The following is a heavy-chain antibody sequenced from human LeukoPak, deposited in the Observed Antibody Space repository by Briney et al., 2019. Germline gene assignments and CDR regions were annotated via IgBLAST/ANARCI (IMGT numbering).Heavy chain of an antibody. D-gene: IGHD3-10*01. Sequence: SQTLSLTCTVSGGSISSGDYYWGWIRQPPGKGLEWIGYIYYSESTYYNPSLKSRVTISVDTSKNQFSLKMSSVTAADTAVYYCVSGSYLNWFDPWGQGTLVTVSS. V-gene: IGHV4-30-4*01. CDR2: IYYSEST. J-gene: IGHJ5*02. CDR1: GGSISSGDYY. CDR3: VSGSYLNWFDP.